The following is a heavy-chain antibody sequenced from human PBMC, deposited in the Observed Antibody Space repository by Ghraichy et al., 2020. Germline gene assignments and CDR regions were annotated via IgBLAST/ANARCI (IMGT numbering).Heavy chain of an antibody. J-gene: IGHJ6*02. CDR3: ARGRSVVGGKTSYYGIDV. D-gene: IGHD2-15*01. Sequence: SETLSLSCTVSGASISNYYWSWIRRPPGKGLEWIGNIYYSGSTNYSPSLQSRVTMSVDTSKSQISQNLSSLTAADTAVYYCARGRSVVGGKTSYYGIDVWGQGTTVTVAS. CDR1: GASISNYY. V-gene: IGHV4-59*01. CDR2: IYYSGST.